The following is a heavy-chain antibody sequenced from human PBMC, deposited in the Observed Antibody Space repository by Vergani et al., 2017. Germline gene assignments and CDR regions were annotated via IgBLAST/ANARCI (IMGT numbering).Heavy chain of an antibody. CDR2: INPSGGHT. J-gene: IGHJ5*02. V-gene: IGHV1-46*01. CDR3: ARDLGSSWYRGWFDP. Sequence: QVQVVQSGAEVKKSGASVKVSCKTSGYTFSNYYMHWVRQAPGQGLEWMGIINPSGGHTNYAQKFQGRVTMTRDTSTSTVYMELSSLRSEDTAIYYCARDLGSSWYRGWFDPWGQGTLVTVSS. D-gene: IGHD6-13*01. CDR1: GYTFSNYY.